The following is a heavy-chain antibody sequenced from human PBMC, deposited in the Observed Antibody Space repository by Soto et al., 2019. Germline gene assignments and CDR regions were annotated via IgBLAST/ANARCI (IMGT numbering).Heavy chain of an antibody. V-gene: IGHV3-23*01. CDR2: ISGTGGNT. CDR1: GVTFSGYA. CDR3: ATRHDYGGNLDAFDI. J-gene: IGHJ3*02. Sequence: VQLLESGGGLVQPGGSLRLSCTASGVTFSGYAMSWVRQALGKGLGWVSAISGTGGNTYYADSVKGRFTISRDNSESTLFLQMHSLRADDTAVYYCATRHDYGGNLDAFDIWGQGTTVAVSS. D-gene: IGHD3-16*01.